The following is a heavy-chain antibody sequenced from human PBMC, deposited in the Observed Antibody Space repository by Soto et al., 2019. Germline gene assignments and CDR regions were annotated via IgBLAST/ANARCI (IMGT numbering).Heavy chain of an antibody. CDR2: ISDDGSTA. D-gene: IGHD1-1*01. Sequence: PRWSLRLSCSVSGFTCSAYWMHWFRQVPGKGLTWVSRISDDGSTATYADSVKGRFIISRDNAKNTLYLEMNTLRADDSGLYYCARGPRVSSTGTGAHWGRGTLVTVSS. V-gene: IGHV3-74*01. CDR3: ARGPRVSSTGTGAH. J-gene: IGHJ4*02. CDR1: GFTCSAYW.